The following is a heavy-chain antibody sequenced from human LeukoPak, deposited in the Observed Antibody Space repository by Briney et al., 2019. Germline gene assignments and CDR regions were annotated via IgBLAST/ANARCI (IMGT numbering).Heavy chain of an antibody. CDR3: ARGVRSSTSCYLDY. D-gene: IGHD2-2*01. CDR2: INRSGST. J-gene: IGHJ4*02. V-gene: IGHV4-34*01. CDR1: GGSFSGYY. Sequence: PSETLSLTCAVYGGSFSGYYWSWIRQPRGKGLEWIGEINRSGSTNYNPSLKSRVTISVDTSKNQFSLKLSSVTAADTAVYYCARGVRSSTSCYLDYWGQGTLVTVSS.